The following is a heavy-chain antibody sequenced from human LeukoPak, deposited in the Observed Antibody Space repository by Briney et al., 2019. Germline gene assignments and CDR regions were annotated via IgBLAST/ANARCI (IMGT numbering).Heavy chain of an antibody. V-gene: IGHV4-30-4*08. CDR1: GGSFSGYY. J-gene: IGHJ4*02. CDR2: IYYSGST. Sequence: SETLSLTCAVYGGSFSGYYWSWIRQPPGKGLEWIGYIYYSGSTYYNPSLKSRVTISVDTSKNQFSLKLSSVTAADTAVYYCARESSFSPGYWGQGTLVTVSS. D-gene: IGHD3-3*01. CDR3: ARESSFSPGY.